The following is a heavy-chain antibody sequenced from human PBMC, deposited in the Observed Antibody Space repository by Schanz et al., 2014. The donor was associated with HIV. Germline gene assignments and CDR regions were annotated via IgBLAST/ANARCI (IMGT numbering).Heavy chain of an antibody. CDR1: GFTFSNYW. CDR2: MTTNDRI. CDR3: AKDGSLDYDNSGYYAT. J-gene: IGHJ4*02. Sequence: EVQLVESGGGLVQPGGSLRLSCAASGFTFSNYWMHWVRQVPGKGLVWVSVMTTNDRIYYAESVKGRFTISRDTSTNTLYLQMSGLRAEDTAVYYCAKDGSLDYDNSGYYATWGQGTLVTVSS. D-gene: IGHD3-22*01. V-gene: IGHV3-74*01.